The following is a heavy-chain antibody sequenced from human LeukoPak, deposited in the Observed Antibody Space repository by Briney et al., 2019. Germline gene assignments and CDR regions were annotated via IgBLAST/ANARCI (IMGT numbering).Heavy chain of an antibody. CDR3: ARHTVRDGPFDY. CDR1: GGSISSYY. D-gene: IGHD5-24*01. J-gene: IGHJ4*02. V-gene: IGHV4-4*09. CDR2: IYTSGST. Sequence: SETLSLTCTVSGGSISSYYWSWIRQPPGKGLEWIGYIYTSGSTNYNPSLKSRVTISVDTSKNQFSLKLSSVTAADTAVYYCARHTVRDGPFDYWGQGTLVTVSS.